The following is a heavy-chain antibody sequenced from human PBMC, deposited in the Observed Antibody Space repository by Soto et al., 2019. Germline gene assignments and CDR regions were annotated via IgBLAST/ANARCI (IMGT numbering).Heavy chain of an antibody. CDR1: GYTFTSYD. CDR2: MNPNSGNT. CDR3: ARSNPYYDFWSGYRGRPFYYYYGMDV. J-gene: IGHJ6*02. D-gene: IGHD3-3*01. V-gene: IGHV1-8*01. Sequence: ASVKVSCKASGYTFTSYDINWVRQATGQGLEWMGWMNPNSGNTGYAQKFQGRVTMTRNTSISTAYMELSSLRSEDTAVYYCARSNPYYDFWSGYRGRPFYYYYGMDVRGQGTTVTVSS.